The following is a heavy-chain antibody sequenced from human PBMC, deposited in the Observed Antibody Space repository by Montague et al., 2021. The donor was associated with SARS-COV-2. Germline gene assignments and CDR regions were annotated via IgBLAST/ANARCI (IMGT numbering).Heavy chain of an antibody. V-gene: IGHV4-39*01. CDR1: GGSISSSSYY. Sequence: SETLSLTCTVSGGSISSSSYYWGWIRQPPGKGLEWIGSTYYSGSTYYNPSLKSRVTISVDTSKNQFSLKLSSVTAADTAVYYCARQGDQLLLEYWFDPWGQGTLVTVSP. D-gene: IGHD2-2*01. J-gene: IGHJ5*02. CDR2: TYYSGST. CDR3: ARQGDQLLLEYWFDP.